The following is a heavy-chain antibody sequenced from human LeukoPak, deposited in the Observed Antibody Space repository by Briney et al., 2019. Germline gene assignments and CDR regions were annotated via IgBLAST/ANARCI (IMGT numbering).Heavy chain of an antibody. Sequence: ASVKVSCKASGYTFTSYYMHWVRQAPGQGLEWMGIINPSGGSTSYAQKFQGRVTMTRDTSTSTVYMELSSLRSEDTAVYYCARAYYYGSGSYQYGMDVWGQGTTVTVSS. D-gene: IGHD3-10*01. V-gene: IGHV1-46*01. CDR1: GYTFTSYY. CDR3: ARAYYYGSGSYQYGMDV. J-gene: IGHJ6*02. CDR2: INPSGGST.